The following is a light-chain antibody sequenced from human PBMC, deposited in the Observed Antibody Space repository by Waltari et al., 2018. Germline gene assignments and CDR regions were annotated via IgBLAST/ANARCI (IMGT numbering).Light chain of an antibody. Sequence: QSALTQPASVSGSPEQSITISCTGPTSDVGSYDYVSWYQQHPGKAPKPMMYDVSYRPAGVSNRFSGSKSGNTASLTISGIQAEKEADYYCSSYITTNTLELFGGGTSLTVL. V-gene: IGLV2-14*03. CDR2: DVS. CDR1: TSDVGSYDY. CDR3: SSYITTNTLEL. J-gene: IGLJ2*01.